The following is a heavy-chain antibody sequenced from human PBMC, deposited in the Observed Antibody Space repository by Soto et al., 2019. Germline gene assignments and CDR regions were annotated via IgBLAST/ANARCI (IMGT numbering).Heavy chain of an antibody. D-gene: IGHD3-22*01. CDR2: ISYDGNNK. J-gene: IGHJ4*02. V-gene: IGHV3-30*03. Sequence: QVQLVESGGGVVQPGRSLRLSCAASGFTFSSYGMHWVRQAPGKGREWVAVISYDGNNKYYADSVKGRFTISRYNSKNTLYLQMNSLRAEDTAVYYCARDRRAYYYDSSDYWGQGTLVTVSS. CDR3: ARDRRAYYYDSSDY. CDR1: GFTFSSYG.